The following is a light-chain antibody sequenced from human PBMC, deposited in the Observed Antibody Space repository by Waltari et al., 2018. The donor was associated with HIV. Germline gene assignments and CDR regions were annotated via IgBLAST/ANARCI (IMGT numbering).Light chain of an antibody. J-gene: IGLJ3*02. CDR1: ALSKQY. Sequence: SYVLTQPPSVSVAPGQTARITCSGDALSKQYVNWYQQQGGQAPVVVIFKDTERPSGIPERFSGSSSETNATLTITGVQAEDEADFYCQSADSTGTVVFGGGTKLTVL. V-gene: IGLV3-25*03. CDR2: KDT. CDR3: QSADSTGTVV.